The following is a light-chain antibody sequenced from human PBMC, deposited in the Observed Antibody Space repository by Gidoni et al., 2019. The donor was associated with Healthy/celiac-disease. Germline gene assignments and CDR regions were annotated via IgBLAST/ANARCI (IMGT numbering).Light chain of an antibody. CDR3: XGXT. CDR1: QSLLHSNGYNY. Sequence: DIVMTQSPLSLPVTPGEPASISCRSSQSLLHSNGYNYLDWYLQKPGQSPQLLIYLGSNRASGVTDRFSGSGSGTDFTLKISRVEAEDVGVYYCXGXTFGQGTKLEIK. V-gene: IGKV2-28*01. CDR2: LGS. J-gene: IGKJ2*01.